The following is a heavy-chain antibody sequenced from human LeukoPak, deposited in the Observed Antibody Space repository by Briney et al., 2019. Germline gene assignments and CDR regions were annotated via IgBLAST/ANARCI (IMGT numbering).Heavy chain of an antibody. D-gene: IGHD6-13*01. J-gene: IGHJ4*02. CDR1: GYSISSGYY. Sequence: SETLSLTCAVSGYSISSGYYWGWIRQSPGKGLEWIGSIYHSGSTYYNPSLKSRVTISVDTSKNQFSLKLSSVTAADTAVYYCARHNLAAAGLYYFDYWGQGTLVTVSS. V-gene: IGHV4-38-2*01. CDR3: ARHNLAAAGLYYFDY. CDR2: IYHSGST.